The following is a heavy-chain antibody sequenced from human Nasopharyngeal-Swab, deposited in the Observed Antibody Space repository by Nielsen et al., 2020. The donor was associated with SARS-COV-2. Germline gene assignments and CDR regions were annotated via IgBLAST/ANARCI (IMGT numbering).Heavy chain of an antibody. V-gene: IGHV4-4*02. CDR2: IYHSGST. CDR1: GGSISSSNW. D-gene: IGHD3-9*01. J-gene: IGHJ6*02. CDR3: ARGLTLTYYYGMDV. Sequence: SETLSLTCAVSGGSISSSNWWSWVRQPPGKGLEWIGEIYHSGSTNYNPSLKGRVTISVDTSKNQFSLKLSSVTAADTAVYYCARGLTLTYYYGMDVWGQGTTVTVSS.